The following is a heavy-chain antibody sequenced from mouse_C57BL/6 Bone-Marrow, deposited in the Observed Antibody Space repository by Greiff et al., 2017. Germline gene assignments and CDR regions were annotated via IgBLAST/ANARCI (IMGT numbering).Heavy chain of an antibody. J-gene: IGHJ1*03. CDR2: ISYDGSN. CDR3: ARRFDV. CDR1: GYSFTSGCY. V-gene: IGHV3-6*01. Sequence: ESGPGLVKPSPSLSLTCSVTGYSFTSGCYWNWIRQFPRDKLECMGYISYDGSNNYNPSFKNRISITGDTSTNQICLKLNSVTTEDTATYYCARRFDVGGTGTTVTVSS.